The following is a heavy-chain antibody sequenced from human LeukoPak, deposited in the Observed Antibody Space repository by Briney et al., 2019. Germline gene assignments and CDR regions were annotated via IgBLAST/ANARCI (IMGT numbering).Heavy chain of an antibody. D-gene: IGHD6-6*01. CDR1: GGSFSGYY. CDR3: ARVMAARREDLNWFDP. Sequence: SETLSLTCAVYGGSFSGYYWSWIRQPPGKGLEWIGEINHSGSTSYNPSLKSRVTISVDTSKNQFSLNLTSVNAADTAIYYCARVMAARREDLNWFDPWGQGTLVTVSS. CDR2: INHSGST. V-gene: IGHV4-34*01. J-gene: IGHJ5*02.